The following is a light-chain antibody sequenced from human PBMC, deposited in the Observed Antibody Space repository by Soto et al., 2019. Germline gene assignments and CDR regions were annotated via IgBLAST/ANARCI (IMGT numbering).Light chain of an antibody. J-gene: IGLJ3*02. V-gene: IGLV2-14*01. Sequence: QSALTQPASVSGSPGQSITISCTGTTSDVGAYNYVSWYQHSPGKVPKLIIYEVTNRPSGVSNRFSGSKSGYRASLTISGLQAEDEADYYCGSYRSGSTWVFGGGTKVTVL. CDR1: TSDVGAYNY. CDR3: GSYRSGSTWV. CDR2: EVT.